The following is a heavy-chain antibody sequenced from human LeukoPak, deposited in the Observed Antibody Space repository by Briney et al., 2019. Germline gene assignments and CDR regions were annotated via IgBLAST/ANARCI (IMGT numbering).Heavy chain of an antibody. D-gene: IGHD3-9*01. V-gene: IGHV3-23*01. CDR2: ISGSDGRT. CDR3: AKGLIEYDHLTGTPGGY. Sequence: PGGSLRLSCTVSGFPFSINGMSWVRQAPGKGLEWVSGISGSDGRTYYADSVKGRFTISRDNSKSTLYLQMSSLRAEDTALYYCAKGLIEYDHLTGTPGGYWGQGTRVIVSS. CDR1: GFPFSING. J-gene: IGHJ4*02.